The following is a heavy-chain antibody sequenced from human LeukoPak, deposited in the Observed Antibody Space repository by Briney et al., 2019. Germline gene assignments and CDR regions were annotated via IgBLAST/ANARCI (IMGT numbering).Heavy chain of an antibody. V-gene: IGHV5-51*01. CDR2: IYPGDSDT. Sequence: GESLKISCKGSGYSFTSYWIGWVRQMPGKGLEWMGIIYPGDSDTRYSPSFQGQVTISADKSISAAYLQWSSLKASDTAMYYCARRPVVTPDYFDYWGQGTLVTVSS. J-gene: IGHJ4*02. D-gene: IGHD4-23*01. CDR1: GYSFTSYW. CDR3: ARRPVVTPDYFDY.